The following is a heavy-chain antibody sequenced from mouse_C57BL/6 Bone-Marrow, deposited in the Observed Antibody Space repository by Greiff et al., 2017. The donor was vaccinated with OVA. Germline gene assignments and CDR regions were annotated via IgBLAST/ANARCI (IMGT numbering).Heavy chain of an antibody. J-gene: IGHJ1*03. Sequence: QVQLKQSGAELVKPGASVNLSCKASGYTFTSYWMHWVKQRPGQGLEWIGMIHPNSGSTNYNEKFKSKTTLTVDKSSSTAYMQLSSLTSEDSAVYYCTVVADYWYFDVWGTGTTVTVSS. CDR3: TVVADYWYFDV. D-gene: IGHD1-1*01. CDR1: GYTFTSYW. V-gene: IGHV1-64*01. CDR2: IHPNSGST.